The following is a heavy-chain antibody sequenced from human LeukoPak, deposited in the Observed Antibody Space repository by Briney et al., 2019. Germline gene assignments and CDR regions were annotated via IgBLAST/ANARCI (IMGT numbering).Heavy chain of an antibody. CDR3: ARDTRSYDTSGYYYFDY. V-gene: IGHV4-59*01. CDR2: IYSDGTT. Sequence: WETLSLTCSVSGASTTSYYWSWIRQAPGKGLEWIGYIYSDGTTSYSPSLRSRVTISIDTSRNQFSLKLSSVTAADAAVYYCARDTRSYDTSGYYYFDYWGQGALVTVSS. J-gene: IGHJ4*02. CDR1: GASTTSYY. D-gene: IGHD3-22*01.